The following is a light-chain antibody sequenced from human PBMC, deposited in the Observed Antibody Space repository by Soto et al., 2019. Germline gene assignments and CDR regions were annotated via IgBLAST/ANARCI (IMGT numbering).Light chain of an antibody. CDR3: QQYKSWPPIT. J-gene: IGKJ5*01. CDR2: GAS. Sequence: EIVMTQSPPPLSVPPGKDATPPGGASQSVPSRIAWYQQKPGQAPSLLIYGASTRATGVPDRFSGTGSGTEFTLTISSLKSEDYAVYYCQQYKSWPPITFGQGTRLEIK. CDR1: QSVPSR. V-gene: IGKV3-15*01.